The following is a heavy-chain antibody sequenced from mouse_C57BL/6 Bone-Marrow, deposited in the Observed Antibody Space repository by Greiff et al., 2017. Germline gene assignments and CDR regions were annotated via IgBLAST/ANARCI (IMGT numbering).Heavy chain of an antibody. CDR3: ARLIYYCNYVWFAY. CDR1: GFTFSDYY. J-gene: IGHJ3*01. CDR2: ISNGGGST. V-gene: IGHV5-12*01. D-gene: IGHD2-1*01. Sequence: EVQLVESGGGLVQPGGSLKLSCAASGFTFSDYYMYWVRQTPEKRLEWVAYISNGGGSTYYPDTVKGRFTISRDNAKNTLYLQMSRLKSEDTAMYYCARLIYYCNYVWFAYWGQGTLVTVSA.